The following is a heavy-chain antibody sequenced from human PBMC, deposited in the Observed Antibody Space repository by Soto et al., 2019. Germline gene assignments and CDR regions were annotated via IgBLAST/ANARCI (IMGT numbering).Heavy chain of an antibody. J-gene: IGHJ4*02. D-gene: IGHD3-10*01. Sequence: GGSLRLSCAASGFTFSSYAMSWVRQAPGKGLEWVSAISGSGGSTYYADSVKGRFTISRDNSKNTLYLQMNSLRAEDTAVYYCAKAADPHGSGSHPLDYWGQGTLVTVSS. V-gene: IGHV3-23*01. CDR2: ISGSGGST. CDR1: GFTFSSYA. CDR3: AKAADPHGSGSHPLDY.